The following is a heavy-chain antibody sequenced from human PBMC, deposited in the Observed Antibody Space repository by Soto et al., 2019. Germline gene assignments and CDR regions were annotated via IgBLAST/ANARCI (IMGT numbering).Heavy chain of an antibody. CDR3: ARGDIVVVPAAMLDY. CDR2: IKQDGSEK. CDR1: GFTFSSYW. J-gene: IGHJ4*02. D-gene: IGHD2-2*01. V-gene: IGHV3-7*01. Sequence: SLRLSCAASGFTFSSYWMSWVRQAPGKGLEWVANIKQDGSEKYYVDSVKGRFTISRDNAKNSLYLQMNSLRAEDTAVYYCARGDIVVVPAAMLDYWGQGTLVTVSS.